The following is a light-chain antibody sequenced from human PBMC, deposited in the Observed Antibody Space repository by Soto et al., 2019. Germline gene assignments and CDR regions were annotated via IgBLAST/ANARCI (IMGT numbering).Light chain of an antibody. V-gene: IGKV1-12*01. J-gene: IGKJ3*01. Sequence: DIQMTQSPSSVSASVGDRVTITCRASQGISTWLAWYQQKPGKAPNLLIYSASTLQSGVPSRFSGRESRTDFTITISSLQHEYFANYFCQQGDSLPLTFGPGTKVGIK. CDR3: QQGDSLPLT. CDR2: SAS. CDR1: QGISTW.